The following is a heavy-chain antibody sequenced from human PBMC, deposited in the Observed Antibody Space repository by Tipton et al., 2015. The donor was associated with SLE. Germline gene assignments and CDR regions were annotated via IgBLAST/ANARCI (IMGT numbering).Heavy chain of an antibody. CDR2: IHYSGST. J-gene: IGHJ3*02. V-gene: IGHV4-31*03. D-gene: IGHD3-9*01. Sequence: TLSLTCTVPGGSISSGDYYWSWIRQHPGKGLEWIGYIHYSGSTSYNPSLKSRLTMSLFTSKTQFFLKLSSVTAADTAVYYCASGILTGNAAFDIWGPGTMVTVS. CDR3: ASGILTGNAAFDI. CDR1: GGSISSGDYY.